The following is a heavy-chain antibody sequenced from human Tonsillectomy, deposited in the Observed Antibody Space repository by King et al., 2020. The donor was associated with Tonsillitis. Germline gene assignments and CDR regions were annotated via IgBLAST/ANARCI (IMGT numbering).Heavy chain of an antibody. J-gene: IGHJ3*01. CDR1: GLTFRSSA. Sequence: VQLVESGGGLVQPGGSLRLSCAASGLTFRSSARSWVRQAPGKGLEGGTAISSSGGGTHYADSVRGRCTIPRYNSKNTPYLQMYSLRAEDTAVYYCAKVRSTGPLDGFDDWGQGTMVTVSS. CDR3: AKVRSTGPLDGFDD. V-gene: IGHV3-23*04. D-gene: IGHD2-2*01. CDR2: ISSSGGGT.